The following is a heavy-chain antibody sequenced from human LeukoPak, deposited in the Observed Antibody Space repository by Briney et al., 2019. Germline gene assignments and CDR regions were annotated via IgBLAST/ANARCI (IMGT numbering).Heavy chain of an antibody. J-gene: IGHJ4*02. CDR2: IEFGGAT. V-gene: IGHV4-39*07. CDR3: ARDQGRTAFYY. D-gene: IGHD5-18*01. CDR1: EGSISNSDYY. Sequence: PSETLSLTCTVSEGSISNSDYYWAWIRQPPGKEVEWLGSIEFGGATHYNPSVESRLTVSFDTSKNQFSLKLSSVTAADTALYYCARDQGRTAFYYWGQGTLVTVSS.